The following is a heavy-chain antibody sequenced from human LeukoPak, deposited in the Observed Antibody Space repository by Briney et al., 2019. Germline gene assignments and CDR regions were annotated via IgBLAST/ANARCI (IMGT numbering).Heavy chain of an antibody. V-gene: IGHV1-69*13. D-gene: IGHD3-3*01. Sequence: SVKVSCKASGGTFSSYAISWVRQAPGQGLEWMGGIIPIFGTANYAQKFQGRVTITADESTSTAYMELSSLRPEDTAVYYCAREGRRFLEWLLSHDAFDIWGQGTMVTVSS. CDR1: GGTFSSYA. CDR2: IIPIFGTA. J-gene: IGHJ3*02. CDR3: AREGRRFLEWLLSHDAFDI.